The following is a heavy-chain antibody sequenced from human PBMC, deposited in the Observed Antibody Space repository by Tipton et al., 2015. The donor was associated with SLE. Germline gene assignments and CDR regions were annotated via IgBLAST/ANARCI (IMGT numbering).Heavy chain of an antibody. V-gene: IGHV3-53*04. CDR1: GFTVSTSY. CDR2: IYRGGLT. Sequence: GSLRLSCAASGFTVSTSYLSWIRQAPGKGLEWVSAIYRGGLTFYADSMKGRFTISRHQSNNTLYLQMNSLRPEDTAVYHCARAGRGDVTEAIGAFDIWGQGTMVTVSS. D-gene: IGHD6-25*01. CDR3: ARAGRGDVTEAIGAFDI. J-gene: IGHJ3*02.